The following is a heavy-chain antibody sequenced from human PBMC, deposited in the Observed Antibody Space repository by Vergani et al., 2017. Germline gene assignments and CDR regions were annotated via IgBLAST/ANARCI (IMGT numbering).Heavy chain of an antibody. D-gene: IGHD1-20*01. CDR1: VGSLSCSNW. CDR3: ARVLTGTTIYYYYGMDV. J-gene: IGHJ6*02. Sequence: QVQLQESGPGLVKTSGTLSLTCAVSVGSLSCSNWWSRVRQPPGKGLEWIGEIYHSGGTHYNPSLKSRVTISVDKSKKQFSLKLSSVTAADTAVYYCARVLTGTTIYYYYGMDVWGQGTTVTVSS. CDR2: IYHSGGT. V-gene: IGHV4-4*02.